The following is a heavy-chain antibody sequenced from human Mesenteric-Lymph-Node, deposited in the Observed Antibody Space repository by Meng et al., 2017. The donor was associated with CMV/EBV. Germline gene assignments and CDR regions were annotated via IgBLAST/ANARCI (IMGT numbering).Heavy chain of an antibody. Sequence: CKASGSTFSSYAISWVRQAPGQGLEWMGGIIPIFGTANYAQKFQGRVTITADKSTSTAYMELSSLRSEDTAVYYCARVGRPSRFDPWGQGTLVTVSS. CDR1: GSTFSSYA. D-gene: IGHD1-26*01. CDR2: IIPIFGTA. CDR3: ARVGRPSRFDP. J-gene: IGHJ5*02. V-gene: IGHV1-69*06.